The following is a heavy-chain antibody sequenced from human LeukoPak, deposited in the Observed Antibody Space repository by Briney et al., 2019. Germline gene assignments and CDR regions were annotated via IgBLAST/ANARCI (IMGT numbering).Heavy chain of an antibody. CDR2: ISWNSGSI. D-gene: IGHD2-2*01. CDR3: AKGYCSSTSCYPFDY. Sequence: GGSLGLSXAASGFTFDDYAMHWVRQAPGKGLEWVSGISWNSGSIGYADSVKGRFTISRDNAKNSLYLQMNSLRAEDMALYYCAKGYCSSTSCYPFDYWGQGTLVTVSS. J-gene: IGHJ4*02. CDR1: GFTFDDYA. V-gene: IGHV3-9*03.